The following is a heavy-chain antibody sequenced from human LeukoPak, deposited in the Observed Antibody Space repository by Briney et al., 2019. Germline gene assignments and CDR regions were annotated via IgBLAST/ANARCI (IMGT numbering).Heavy chain of an antibody. CDR1: GGSISSYY. Sequence: SETLSLTCTVSGGSISSYYWSWIRQPPGKGLEWIGYIYYSGNTNYRSSLKSRVTISVDTSKNQFSLKLSSVTAADTAVYYCARRNYYDTSGYQFDYWGQGTLVTVSS. J-gene: IGHJ4*02. CDR3: ARRNYYDTSGYQFDY. V-gene: IGHV4-59*08. CDR2: IYYSGNT. D-gene: IGHD3-22*01.